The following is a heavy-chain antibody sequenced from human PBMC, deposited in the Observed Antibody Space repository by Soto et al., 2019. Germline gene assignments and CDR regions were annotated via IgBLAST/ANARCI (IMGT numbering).Heavy chain of an antibody. CDR3: AKELDIVPMVHAASDS. V-gene: IGHV3-23*01. D-gene: IGHD2-8*01. CDR1: GFNFAKFA. J-gene: IGHJ4*02. Sequence: GGSLRLSCGASGFNFAKFAMNWVRQAPGQGLEWVSAISGGGSTTYYADSVKGRFTISRDNSRNTVHLQIDSLRAEDPAIYYCAKELDIVPMVHAASDSWGPGISVTVST. CDR2: ISGGGSTT.